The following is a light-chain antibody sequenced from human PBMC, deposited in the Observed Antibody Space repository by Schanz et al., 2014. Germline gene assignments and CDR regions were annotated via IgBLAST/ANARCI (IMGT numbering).Light chain of an antibody. Sequence: QSVLTQPPSASGTPGQRVTISCSGSSSYIGTTYVYWYQQVPGTAPKLLINRSVQRPSGVPDRFSGSKSGTSASLVISGLRSEDEADYYCAAWDDGLNTWVFGGGTKLTVL. J-gene: IGLJ3*02. CDR2: RSV. V-gene: IGLV1-47*01. CDR3: AAWDDGLNTWV. CDR1: SSYIGTTY.